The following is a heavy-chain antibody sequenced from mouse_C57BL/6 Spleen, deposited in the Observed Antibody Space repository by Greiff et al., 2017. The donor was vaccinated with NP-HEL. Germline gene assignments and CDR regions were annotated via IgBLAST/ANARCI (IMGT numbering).Heavy chain of an antibody. V-gene: IGHV1-19*01. J-gene: IGHJ3*01. CDR2: INPYNGGT. CDR3: AIYGSSLAWFAY. D-gene: IGHD1-1*01. Sequence: VQLQQSGPVLVKPGASVKMSCKASGYTFTDYYMNWVKQSHGKSLEWIGVINPYNGGTSYTQKFKGTATLTVDKSSSTAYMELNSLTSEDSAVYYCAIYGSSLAWFAYWGQGTLVTVSA. CDR1: GYTFTDYY.